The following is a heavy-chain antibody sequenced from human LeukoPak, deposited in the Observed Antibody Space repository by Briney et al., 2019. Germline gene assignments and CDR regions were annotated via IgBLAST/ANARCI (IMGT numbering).Heavy chain of an antibody. V-gene: IGHV1-8*03. CDR1: GYTFTSYD. CDR2: MNPNSGST. CDR3: ARGRSTGYPYYFEY. D-gene: IGHD5-12*01. Sequence: ASVKVSCKASGYTFTSYDINWVRQATGQGLEWMGWMNPNSGSTGYAQKFQGRVTITRNTSISTAYMELSGLRSEDTAAYYCARGRSTGYPYYFEYWGQGTLVTVSS. J-gene: IGHJ4*02.